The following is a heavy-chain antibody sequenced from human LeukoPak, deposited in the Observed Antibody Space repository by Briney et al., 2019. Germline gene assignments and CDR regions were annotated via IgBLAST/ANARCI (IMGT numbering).Heavy chain of an antibody. Sequence: QPGGSLRLSCVASGFTFSNYGMIWVRQTPGKGLEWVSYIRSTSSTINYEDSVKGRFPISRDNCKNSLFLQMYSLRAGDTAVYYCARLRCGASGSCSFHSDCWGQGTLVTVSS. CDR1: GFTFSNYG. D-gene: IGHD2-15*01. CDR2: IRSTSSTI. J-gene: IGHJ4*02. V-gene: IGHV3-48*01. CDR3: ARLRCGASGSCSFHSDC.